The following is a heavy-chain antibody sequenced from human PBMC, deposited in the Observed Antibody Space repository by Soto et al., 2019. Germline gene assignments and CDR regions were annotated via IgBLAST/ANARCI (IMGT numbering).Heavy chain of an antibody. CDR1: GGSISYYY. Sequence: PSETLSLTCTVSGGSISYYYWSWIRQSAGKGLEWIGRIYPSGSTNYNPSLKGRVTMSVDTSNNQFSLNLGSVTAADTAVYYCAIDRTAAGPSNWFDPWGKGTLVTVSS. CDR2: IYPSGST. CDR3: AIDRTAAGPSNWFDP. D-gene: IGHD6-13*01. V-gene: IGHV4-4*07. J-gene: IGHJ5*02.